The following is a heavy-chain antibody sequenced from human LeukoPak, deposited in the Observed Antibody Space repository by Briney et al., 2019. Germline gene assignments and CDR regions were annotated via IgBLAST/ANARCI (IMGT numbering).Heavy chain of an antibody. Sequence: PGGSLRLSCAASGFTFSSYGMHWVRQALGKGLEWVAVIWYDGSNKYYADSVKGRFTISRDNSKNTLYLQMNSLRAEDTAVYYCAREGPGAVSGYFDLWGRGTLVTVSS. CDR3: AREGPGAVSGYFDL. CDR2: IWYDGSNK. D-gene: IGHD3-10*01. J-gene: IGHJ2*01. CDR1: GFTFSSYG. V-gene: IGHV3-33*01.